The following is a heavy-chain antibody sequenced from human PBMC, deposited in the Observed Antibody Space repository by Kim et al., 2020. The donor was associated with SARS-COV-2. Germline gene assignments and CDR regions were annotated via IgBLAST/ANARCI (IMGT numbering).Heavy chain of an antibody. V-gene: IGHV4-31*02. J-gene: IGHJ4*02. CDR3: ARKYCSGGSCSYFDY. Sequence: PSLKRRVTISVDTSKNQFSLKLSSVTAADTAVYYCARKYCSGGSCSYFDYWGQGTLVTVSS. D-gene: IGHD2-15*01.